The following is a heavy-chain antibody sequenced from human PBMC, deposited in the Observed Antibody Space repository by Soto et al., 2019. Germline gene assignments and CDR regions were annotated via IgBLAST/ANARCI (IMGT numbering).Heavy chain of an antibody. V-gene: IGHV4-4*02. CDR3: ARSLGWYAIDY. D-gene: IGHD6-19*01. CDR2: MSHIGSV. CDR1: GVSIVSNYY. J-gene: IGHJ4*01. Sequence: QVLLQESGPGPVQPSGTLSLSCVVSGVSIVSNYYSGWVRQPPGKGLEWLGDMSHIGSVNYNPSLKSRVTISMDKSQNQFSLKLNSVIAADTAVYYCARSLGWYAIDYWGQGTLVIVSS.